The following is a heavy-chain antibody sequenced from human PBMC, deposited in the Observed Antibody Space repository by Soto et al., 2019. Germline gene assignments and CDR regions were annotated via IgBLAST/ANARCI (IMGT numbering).Heavy chain of an antibody. CDR3: ARERSSSWYDWFDP. V-gene: IGHV6-1*01. Sequence: SETLSLTCAISGDSVSSNIAAWNWIRHSPSRGLEWLGRTYYRSKWYNDYAVSVKSRITINPDTSKNQFSLQLNSVTPEDTAVYYCARERSSSWYDWFDPWGQGTLVTVSS. J-gene: IGHJ5*02. CDR2: TYYRSKWYN. CDR1: GDSVSSNIAA. D-gene: IGHD6-13*01.